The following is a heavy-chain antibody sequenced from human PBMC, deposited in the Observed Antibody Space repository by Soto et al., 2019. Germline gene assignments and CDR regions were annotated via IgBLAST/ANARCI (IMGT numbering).Heavy chain of an antibody. J-gene: IGHJ4*02. D-gene: IGHD6-6*01. V-gene: IGHV4-34*01. CDR2: INPSGGT. Sequence: QVQLQQRGAGLLKPSETLSLTCAVYGGSFSTDYWSWIRQPPGTGLEGIGEINPSGGTNYNPSLKSRVTISVATSKNQFSLKLSSVTAADTAVYYCARVLAARAARDFDYWGQGTLVTVSS. CDR1: GGSFSTDY. CDR3: ARVLAARAARDFDY.